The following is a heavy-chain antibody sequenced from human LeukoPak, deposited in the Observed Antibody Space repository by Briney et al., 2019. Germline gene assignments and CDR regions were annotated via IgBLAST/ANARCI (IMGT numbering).Heavy chain of an antibody. V-gene: IGHV1-18*04. CDR3: ARDRSGYDYVTYFDY. CDR2: ISAYNGNT. Sequence: ASVKVSCKASGYTFTSYGIGWVRQAPGQGLEWMGWISAYNGNTNYAQKLQGRVTMTTDTSTSTAYMELRSLRSDDAAVYYCARDRSGYDYVTYFDYWGQGTLVTVSS. J-gene: IGHJ4*02. D-gene: IGHD5-12*01. CDR1: GYTFTSYG.